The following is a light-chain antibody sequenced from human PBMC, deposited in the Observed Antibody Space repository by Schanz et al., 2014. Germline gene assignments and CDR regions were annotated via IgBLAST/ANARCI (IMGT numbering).Light chain of an antibody. Sequence: QSALTQPASVSGSPGQSITISCTGTSSDVGSYGFVSWYQHYPGKAPKVIIYEANKRPSGVSSRFSGSKSGNTASLTISRLQAEDEADYYCSSYTSSRTRVFGGGTKLTVL. CDR3: SSYTSSRTRV. CDR2: EAN. J-gene: IGLJ3*02. CDR1: SSDVGSYGF. V-gene: IGLV2-14*02.